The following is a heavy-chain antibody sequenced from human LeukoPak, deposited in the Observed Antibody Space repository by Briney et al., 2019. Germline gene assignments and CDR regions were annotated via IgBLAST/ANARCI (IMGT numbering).Heavy chain of an antibody. D-gene: IGHD2-21*01. Sequence: ASVKVSCKASGYTFTGHDIHWVRQAPGQGLEWMGGIYPDGGGTNYAQALQGRVTVTSDTSISTAYMELSRLRSEDTAVYYCASVISAYYMDVWGKGTTVTASS. CDR1: GYTFTGHD. CDR3: ASVISAYYMDV. V-gene: IGHV1-2*02. J-gene: IGHJ6*03. CDR2: IYPDGGGT.